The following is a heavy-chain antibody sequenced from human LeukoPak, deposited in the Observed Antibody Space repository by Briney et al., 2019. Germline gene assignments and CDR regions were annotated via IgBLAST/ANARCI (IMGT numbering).Heavy chain of an antibody. Sequence: PGGSLRLSYAASGSTVSSNYMSWVRQAPGKGLEWVSVIYSGGSTYYADSVKGRFTISRDNSKNTLYLQMNSLRAEDTAVYYCAGDGTYYYGSGSYLIDYWGQGTLVTVSS. J-gene: IGHJ4*02. V-gene: IGHV3-66*01. CDR2: IYSGGST. D-gene: IGHD3-10*01. CDR3: AGDGTYYYGSGSYLIDY. CDR1: GSTVSSNY.